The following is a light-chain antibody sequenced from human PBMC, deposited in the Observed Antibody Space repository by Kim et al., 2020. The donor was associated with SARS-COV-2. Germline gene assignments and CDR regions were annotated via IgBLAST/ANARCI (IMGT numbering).Light chain of an antibody. V-gene: IGKV1-39*01. CDR3: QQTYRLSS. CDR1: DTVVTY. CDR2: AAS. Sequence: LSASVGDRVTITCRASDTVVTYLNWYQQKPGKAPKLLIYAASKLQTGVPSRFSGSGYGTHFTLTINNLQPDDFATYYCQQTYRLSSFGAGTKLEI. J-gene: IGKJ2*01.